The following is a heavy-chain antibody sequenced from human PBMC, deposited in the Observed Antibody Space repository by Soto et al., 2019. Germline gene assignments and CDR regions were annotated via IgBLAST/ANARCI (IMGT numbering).Heavy chain of an antibody. D-gene: IGHD6-6*01. CDR3: ARSHIAARPRLHGMDV. CDR1: GYTFTGYY. J-gene: IGHJ6*02. CDR2: INPNSGGT. Sequence: ASVKVSCKASGYTFTGYYMHWVRQAPGQGLEWMGWINPNSGGTNYAQKFQGWVTMTRDTSISTAYMELSRLRSDDTAVYYCARSHIAARPRLHGMDVWGQGTTVTVSS. V-gene: IGHV1-2*04.